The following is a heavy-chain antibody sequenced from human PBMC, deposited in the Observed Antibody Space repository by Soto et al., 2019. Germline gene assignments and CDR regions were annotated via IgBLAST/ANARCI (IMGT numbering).Heavy chain of an antibody. D-gene: IGHD5-12*01. V-gene: IGHV3-53*04. CDR1: GFTVSSNY. CDR3: ARSGYDYAFDI. CDR2: IYSGGST. Sequence: EVQLVESGGGLVQPGGSLRLSCAASGFTVSSNYMSWVRQAPGKGLEWVSVIYSGGSTYYAAYVEGRFPISRHNSKNTVYLQMHSLRSEDTAVYYCARSGYDYAFDIWGQGTMVTVSS. J-gene: IGHJ3*02.